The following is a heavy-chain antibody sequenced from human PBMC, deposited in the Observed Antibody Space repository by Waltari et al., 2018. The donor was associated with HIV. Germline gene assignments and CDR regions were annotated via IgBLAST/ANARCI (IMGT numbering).Heavy chain of an antibody. CDR3: ARNHSSGGNWFDP. J-gene: IGHJ5*02. CDR2: NNHSGST. V-gene: IGHV4-34*01. Sequence: QVQLQQWGAGLLKPSETLSLTCAVYGGSFSGYYWSWIRQPPGKGLEWIGENNHSGSTRYNPSLKSRVTISVDTSKNQFSLKLSSVTAADTAVYYCARNHSSGGNWFDPWGQGTLVTVSS. D-gene: IGHD6-19*01. CDR1: GGSFSGYY.